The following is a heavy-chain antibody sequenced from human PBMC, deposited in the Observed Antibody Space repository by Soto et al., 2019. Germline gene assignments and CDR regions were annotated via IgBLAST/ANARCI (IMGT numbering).Heavy chain of an antibody. V-gene: IGHV1-8*01. J-gene: IGHJ3*02. CDR1: GYTFTIYD. Sequence: ASRKVSCKASGYTFTIYDINWVRQATGQGLEWMGWMNPNSGNTGYAQKFQGRVTMTRNTSISTAYMELSSLRSEDTAVYYCARGPVVVVPAVRKQFKGAFDIWGQGTMVTVSS. CDR3: ARGPVVVVPAVRKQFKGAFDI. CDR2: MNPNSGNT. D-gene: IGHD2-2*01.